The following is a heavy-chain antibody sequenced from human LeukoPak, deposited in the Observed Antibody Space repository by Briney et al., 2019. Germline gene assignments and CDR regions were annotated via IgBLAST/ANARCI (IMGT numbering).Heavy chain of an antibody. CDR1: GFTITDYG. D-gene: IGHD6-19*01. J-gene: IGHJ4*02. V-gene: IGHV3-23*01. CDR3: AQGYSSGWYPY. Sequence: PGGSLRLSCAVSGFTITDYGMSWVRQAPGKGLEWVSAISVSGDTKYYADSVKGRFIISRDNFRNTLYLQINSLRAEDTALYYCAQGYSSGWYPYWGQGTLVTVSS. CDR2: ISVSGDTK.